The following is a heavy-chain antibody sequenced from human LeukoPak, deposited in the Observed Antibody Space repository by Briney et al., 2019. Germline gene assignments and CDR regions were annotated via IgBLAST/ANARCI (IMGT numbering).Heavy chain of an antibody. Sequence: ASVKVSCKASGYAFTEHFIHWVRQAPGQGLQYMGWIHPASANTVYAQMFHGRVTLTRDTPATTTYMELSALRSDDTAVFHCARDLRPANLWGQGTLVAVSS. CDR1: GYAFTEHF. CDR3: ARDLRPANL. CDR2: IHPASANT. V-gene: IGHV1-2*02. D-gene: IGHD1-7*01. J-gene: IGHJ4*02.